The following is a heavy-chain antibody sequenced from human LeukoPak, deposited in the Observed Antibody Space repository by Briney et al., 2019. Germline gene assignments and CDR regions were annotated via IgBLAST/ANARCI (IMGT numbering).Heavy chain of an antibody. CDR1: GFSFSSYG. Sequence: TGGSLRLSCAASGFSFSSYGMHWVRQASGRGLEWVAFIRYDGSNKDYADSVKGRFTISRDNSKNTLYPEMNSLRAEDTAVYHCAKVRFSDSGRDGLDSWGQGTLVTVSS. D-gene: IGHD5-12*01. J-gene: IGHJ5*01. V-gene: IGHV3-30*02. CDR3: AKVRFSDSGRDGLDS. CDR2: IRYDGSNK.